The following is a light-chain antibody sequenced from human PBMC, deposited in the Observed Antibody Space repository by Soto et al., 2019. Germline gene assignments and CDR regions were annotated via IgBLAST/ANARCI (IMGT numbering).Light chain of an antibody. CDR1: QSVSSSI. CDR2: GTS. CDR3: QQYGTSPPYT. V-gene: IGKV3-20*01. Sequence: EIVLTQSPVTLSLSPGERATLSCRASQSVSSSILAWYQQKTGQAPRLLIYGTSSRATVIPDRFSGSGSGTDFTLTISRLEPEDLAVYYCQQYGTSPPYTFGQGTKLEIK. J-gene: IGKJ2*01.